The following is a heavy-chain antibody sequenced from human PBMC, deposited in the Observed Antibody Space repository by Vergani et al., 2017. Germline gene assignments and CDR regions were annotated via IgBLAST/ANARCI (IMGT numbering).Heavy chain of an antibody. D-gene: IGHD3-22*01. Sequence: EVQLVESGGGLVKPGGSLRLSCAASGFTFSSYSMNWVRQAPGKGLEWVSSISSSSSYIYYAGSVKGRFTISRDNAKNSLYLQMNSLRAEDTAVYHCARDLFYYDSSGYYSGFFDYWGQGTLVTVSS. CDR1: GFTFSSYS. CDR2: ISSSSSYI. V-gene: IGHV3-21*01. J-gene: IGHJ4*02. CDR3: ARDLFYYDSSGYYSGFFDY.